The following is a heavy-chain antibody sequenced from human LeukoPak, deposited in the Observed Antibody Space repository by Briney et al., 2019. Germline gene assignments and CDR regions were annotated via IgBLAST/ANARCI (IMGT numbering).Heavy chain of an antibody. J-gene: IGHJ4*02. Sequence: PGGSLRLSCAASGFTFSSYSMNWVRQAPGKGLEWVSSISSSSSYIYYADSVKGRFTISRDNAKNSLYLQMNSLRAEDTAVYYCARVRREMATISFDYWGQGTLVTVSS. CDR2: ISSSSSYI. CDR3: ARVRREMATISFDY. V-gene: IGHV3-21*04. CDR1: GFTFSSYS. D-gene: IGHD5-24*01.